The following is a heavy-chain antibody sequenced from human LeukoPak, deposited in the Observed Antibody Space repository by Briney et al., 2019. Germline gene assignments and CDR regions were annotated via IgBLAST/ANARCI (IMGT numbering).Heavy chain of an antibody. J-gene: IGHJ6*03. V-gene: IGHV3-21*04. CDR2: ITTSGVYE. Sequence: GGSLRLSCAASGFTFSTYNMIWVRQAPGQGLQWVSSITTSGVYEYYADSVKGRFTISRDNAKNSLFLQKDSLRAEDTAVYYCAREYFMDVWGKGTTVTVSS. CDR3: AREYFMDV. CDR1: GFTFSTYN.